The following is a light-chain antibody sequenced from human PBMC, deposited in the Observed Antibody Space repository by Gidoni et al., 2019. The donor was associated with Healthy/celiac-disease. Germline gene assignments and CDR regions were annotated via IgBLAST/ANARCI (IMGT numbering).Light chain of an antibody. V-gene: IGKV2-28*01. Sequence: DIGMTQSPLSLTVTPGEPASISCRSSQSLLHSNGYNYLDWYLQKPGQSPQLLISLGSNRASWVPDRFNGSGSGTDFTLKISRVEAEDVGVYYCMQALQTPITFGQGTRLEIK. CDR1: QSLLHSNGYNY. CDR2: LGS. J-gene: IGKJ5*01. CDR3: MQALQTPIT.